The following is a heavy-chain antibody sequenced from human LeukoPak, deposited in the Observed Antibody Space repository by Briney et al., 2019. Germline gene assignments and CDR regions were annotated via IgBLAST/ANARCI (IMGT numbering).Heavy chain of an antibody. CDR1: GFTFSSYSMN. V-gene: IGHV4-59*05. Sequence: GSLRLSCAASGFTFSSYSMNWVRQPPGKGLEWIGSIYYSGSTYYNPSLKSRVTISVDTSKNQFSLKLSSVTAADTAVYYCAGPQVTPLDYWGQGTLVTVSS. CDR3: AGPQVTPLDY. CDR2: IYYSGST. D-gene: IGHD4-23*01. J-gene: IGHJ4*02.